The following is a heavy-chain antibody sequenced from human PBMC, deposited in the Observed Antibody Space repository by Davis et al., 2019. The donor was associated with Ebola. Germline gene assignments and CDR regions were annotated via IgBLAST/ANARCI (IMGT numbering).Heavy chain of an antibody. D-gene: IGHD1-14*01. Sequence: PGGSLRLSCAASGFTFSGYGMHWVRQAPGKGLEWVAVISYDGSSKYYADSVKGRFTISRDNSKNTLYLQMNSLRAEDTAVYYCATGVGSNHNHMGVWGTGTTVTVSS. CDR2: ISYDGSSK. CDR1: GFTFSGYG. CDR3: ATGVGSNHNHMGV. J-gene: IGHJ6*04. V-gene: IGHV3-30*03.